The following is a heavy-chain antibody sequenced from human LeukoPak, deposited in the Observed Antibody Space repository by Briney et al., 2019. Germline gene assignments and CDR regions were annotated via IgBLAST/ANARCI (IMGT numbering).Heavy chain of an antibody. CDR2: IYSGGRT. D-gene: IGHD6-13*01. V-gene: IGHV3-66*01. CDR3: ARSDCSSCYLGVWYFFDY. CDR1: GFTVSNNY. J-gene: IGHJ4*02. Sequence: GGSLRLSCAASGFTVSNNYMIWVGQAPGKGLEWVSFIYSGGRTYCAESVKGRFTISRDNSKNTLFLQMNSLRVEDTAVYYCARSDCSSCYLGVWYFFDYWGQGSLVSVSS.